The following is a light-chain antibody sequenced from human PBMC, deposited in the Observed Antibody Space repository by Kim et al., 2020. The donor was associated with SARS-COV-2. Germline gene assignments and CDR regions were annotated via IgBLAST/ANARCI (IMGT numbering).Light chain of an antibody. CDR3: QHYIRFPYT. CDR1: QSVDTW. J-gene: IGKJ2*01. Sequence: SASVGDRVTITCRASQSVDTWLAWYQQKPGKAPKLLIYKASSLQIGVPSRFSGSGSGAEFTLTISSLQPEDFATYYCQHYIRFPYTFGQGTKLEIK. CDR2: KAS. V-gene: IGKV1-5*03.